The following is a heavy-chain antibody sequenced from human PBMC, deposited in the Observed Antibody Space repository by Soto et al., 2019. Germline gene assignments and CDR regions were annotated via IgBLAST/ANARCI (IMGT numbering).Heavy chain of an antibody. J-gene: IGHJ4*02. CDR2: IYYSGST. D-gene: IGHD3-9*01. CDR3: AGGGGRYFDWLLSFDY. CDR1: GGSVSSGSYY. V-gene: IGHV4-61*01. Sequence: SETLSLTCTVSGGSVSSGSYYWSWIRQPPGKGLEWIGYIYYSGSTNYNPSLKSRVTISVDTSKNQFSLKLSSVTAADTVVYYCAGGGGRYFDWLLSFDYWGQGTLVTVSS.